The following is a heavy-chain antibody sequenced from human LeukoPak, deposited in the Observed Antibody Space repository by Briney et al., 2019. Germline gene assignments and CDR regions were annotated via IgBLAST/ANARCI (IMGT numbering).Heavy chain of an antibody. CDR2: ISYDGSNK. V-gene: IGHV3-30*04. CDR3: ARASIDYLFDY. D-gene: IGHD4-11*01. Sequence: GGSLRLSCAASGFTFSSYAMHWVRQAPGKGLEWVAVISYDGSNKYYADSVKGRFTISRDNSKNTLYLQMNSLRAEDTAVYYCARASIDYLFDYWGQGTLVTVSS. CDR1: GFTFSSYA. J-gene: IGHJ4*02.